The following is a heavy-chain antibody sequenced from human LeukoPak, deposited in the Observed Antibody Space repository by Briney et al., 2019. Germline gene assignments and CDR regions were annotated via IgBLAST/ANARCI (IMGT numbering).Heavy chain of an antibody. CDR1: GGSISRGGYY. Sequence: PSETLSLTCTVSGGSISRGGYYWSWIRQPPGKGLEWIGYISQSGSTHYSPSLKSRVTISVDMSKNQFSPRLFSLTAADTAVYYCAADRPFLFVPPAPNWGQGTLVTVSS. V-gene: IGHV4-30-2*01. CDR3: AADRPFLFVPPAPN. D-gene: IGHD2-2*01. CDR2: ISQSGST. J-gene: IGHJ4*02.